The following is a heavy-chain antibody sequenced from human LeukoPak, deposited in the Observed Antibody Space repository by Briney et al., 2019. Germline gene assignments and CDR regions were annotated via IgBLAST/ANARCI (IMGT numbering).Heavy chain of an antibody. D-gene: IGHD3-3*01. V-gene: IGHV3-23*01. J-gene: IGHJ6*02. CDR1: GFTFSSYA. Sequence: PGGSLRLSCAASGFTFSSYAMSWVRQAPGKGLEWVSAISGSGGSTYYADSVKGRFTISRDNSKNTLYLQMNSLRAEDTAVYYCARGDDFWSGYRPLYYYYGMDVWGQGTTVTVSS. CDR3: ARGDDFWSGYRPLYYYYGMDV. CDR2: ISGSGGST.